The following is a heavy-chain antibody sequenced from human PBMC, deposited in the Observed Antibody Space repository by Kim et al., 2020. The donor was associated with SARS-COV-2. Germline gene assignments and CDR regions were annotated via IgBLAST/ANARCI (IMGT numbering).Heavy chain of an antibody. CDR1: GFTFSSYG. Sequence: GGSPRLSCAASGFTFSSYGMHWVRQAPGKGLEWVAVIWYDGSNKYYADSVKGRFTISRDNSKNTLYLQMNSLRAEDTAVYYCARGAGTYDSSGYEDPLDYWGQGTLVTVSS. CDR2: IWYDGSNK. D-gene: IGHD3-22*01. J-gene: IGHJ4*02. V-gene: IGHV3-33*08. CDR3: ARGAGTYDSSGYEDPLDY.